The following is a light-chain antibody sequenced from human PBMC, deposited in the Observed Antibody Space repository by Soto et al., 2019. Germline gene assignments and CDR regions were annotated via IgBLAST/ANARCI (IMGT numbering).Light chain of an antibody. CDR1: SSDVGSYNL. CDR3: YSYAGENLYV. Sequence: SVLTHPASVSSSPGQSITIPCTGTSSDVGSYNLVSWFQQHPGKVPKLLIYEGTKRPSGLSDRFSGSKSGTTASLTISGLQAEDEAHYYCYSYAGENLYVFGTGTKVXV. V-gene: IGLV2-23*01. CDR2: EGT. J-gene: IGLJ1*01.